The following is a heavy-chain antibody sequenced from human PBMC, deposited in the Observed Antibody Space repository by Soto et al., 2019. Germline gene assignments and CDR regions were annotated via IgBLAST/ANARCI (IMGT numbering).Heavy chain of an antibody. CDR1: GFTFSDYY. CDR2: ISSSGSTI. Sequence: QVQLVESGGGLVKPGGSLRLSCAASGFTFSDYYMSWIRQAPGKGLEWVSYISSSGSTIYYADSVKGRFTISRDNAKNSLYLHMNSLRAEETAVYYCARERGRYCSGGSCYSGLGKKAPFDPWGQGTLVTVSS. J-gene: IGHJ5*02. V-gene: IGHV3-11*01. CDR3: ARERGRYCSGGSCYSGLGKKAPFDP. D-gene: IGHD2-15*01.